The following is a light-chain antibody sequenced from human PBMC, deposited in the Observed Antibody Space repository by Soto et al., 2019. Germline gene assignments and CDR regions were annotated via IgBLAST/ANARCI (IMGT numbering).Light chain of an antibody. Sequence: DIQLTQAPSFLSASAGDRVTITCRASQVISSYLAWYQQKPGRAPKLLIYAASTLQSGVPSRFSGSGSGTEFTLTISSLQSEDFAVYYCQQYNGWPITFGQGTRLEIK. CDR3: QQYNGWPIT. J-gene: IGKJ5*01. CDR1: QVISSY. CDR2: AAS. V-gene: IGKV1-9*01.